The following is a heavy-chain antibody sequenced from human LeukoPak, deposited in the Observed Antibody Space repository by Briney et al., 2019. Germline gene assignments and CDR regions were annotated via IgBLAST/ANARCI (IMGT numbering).Heavy chain of an antibody. CDR3: ARGGGLDV. J-gene: IGHJ6*02. CDR1: GFTFISYW. V-gene: IGHV3-7*03. CDR2: INHNGNVN. D-gene: IGHD3-16*01. Sequence: GGSLRLSCAASGFTFISYWMNWARQAPGKGREWVASINHNGNVNYYVDSVKGRFTISRDNAKNSLYLQMSNLRAEDTAVYFCARGGGLDVWGQGATVTVSS.